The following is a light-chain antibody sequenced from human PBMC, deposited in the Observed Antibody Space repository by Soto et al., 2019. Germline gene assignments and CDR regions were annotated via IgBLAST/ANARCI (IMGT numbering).Light chain of an antibody. CDR1: SSDVGGYDY. Sequence: QSALTQPASVSGSPGQSIAISCTGTSSDVGGYDYVSWYQQHPGKAPKLMIYDVSNRPAGVSNRFSGSKSDNTASLTIFGRQAEDEADYYCSSYTSSSTYVFGTGTKVTVL. CDR2: DVS. V-gene: IGLV2-14*03. CDR3: SSYTSSSTYV. J-gene: IGLJ1*01.